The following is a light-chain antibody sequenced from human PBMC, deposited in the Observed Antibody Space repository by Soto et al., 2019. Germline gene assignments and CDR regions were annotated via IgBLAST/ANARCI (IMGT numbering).Light chain of an antibody. V-gene: IGKV3-20*01. CDR3: QQYGSSGT. CDR2: GAS. Sequence: EIVMTQSPATLSVSPGERATLSCRASQSVGNYLAWYQQKPGQAPRLLIYGASNRATGIPDRFSGSGSGTDFTLTISRLEPEDFAVYYCQQYGSSGTFGQGTKVDIK. J-gene: IGKJ1*01. CDR1: QSVGNY.